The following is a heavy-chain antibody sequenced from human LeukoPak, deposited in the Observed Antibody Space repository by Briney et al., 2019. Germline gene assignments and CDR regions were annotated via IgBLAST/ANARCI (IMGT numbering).Heavy chain of an antibody. D-gene: IGHD3-22*01. CDR2: ISYDGSNK. Sequence: HPGRSLRLSCAASGFTFSSYGMHWVRQAPGKGLEWVAVISYDGSNKYYADSVKGRFTISRDNSKNTLYLQMNSLRAEDTAVYYCAKAVYDSSGHPHSYYFDYWGQGTLVTVSS. CDR1: GFTFSSYG. J-gene: IGHJ4*02. CDR3: AKAVYDSSGHPHSYYFDY. V-gene: IGHV3-30*18.